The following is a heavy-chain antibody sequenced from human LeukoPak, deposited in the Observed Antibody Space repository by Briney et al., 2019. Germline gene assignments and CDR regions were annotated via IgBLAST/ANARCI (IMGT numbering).Heavy chain of an antibody. Sequence: ASVKVSCKASGYTFTSYGISWVRQAPGQGLEWMGWISAYNGNTNYAQKLQGRVTMTTDTSTSTAYMELRSLRSDDTAVYYCAREGDSSGYYLDFDYWGQGTLVTVSS. CDR1: GYTFTSYG. CDR3: AREGDSSGYYLDFDY. CDR2: ISAYNGNT. V-gene: IGHV1-18*01. J-gene: IGHJ4*02. D-gene: IGHD3-22*01.